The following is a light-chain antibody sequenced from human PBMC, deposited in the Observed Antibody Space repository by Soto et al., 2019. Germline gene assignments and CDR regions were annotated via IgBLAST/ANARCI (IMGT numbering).Light chain of an antibody. CDR2: EVS. CDR1: SSDVGGYNY. CDR3: SSYTSSSTPYV. Sequence: QSVLTQPASVSGSPGQSITISCTGTSSDVGGYNYVSWYQQHPGKAPKLMIYEVSNRPSGVSNRFSGSKSGNTASLTIFGLQAEDEADYYCSSYTSSSTPYVFGTGTKVTVL. V-gene: IGLV2-14*01. J-gene: IGLJ1*01.